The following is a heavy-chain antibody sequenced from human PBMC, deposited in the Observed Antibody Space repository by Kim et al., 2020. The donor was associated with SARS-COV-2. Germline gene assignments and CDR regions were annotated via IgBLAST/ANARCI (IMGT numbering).Heavy chain of an antibody. CDR3: ARDLYYYDSCGLDFDY. D-gene: IGHD3-22*01. V-gene: IGHV3-21*01. CDR1: GFTFSSYS. Sequence: GGSLRLSCAASGFTFSSYSMNWVRQAPGKGLEWVSSISTSSSSIYYADSVKGRFTISRDNAKNSLYLQMNSLRAEDTAVYYCARDLYYYDSCGLDFDYCGQGTLVTVSS. CDR2: ISTSSSSI. J-gene: IGHJ4*02.